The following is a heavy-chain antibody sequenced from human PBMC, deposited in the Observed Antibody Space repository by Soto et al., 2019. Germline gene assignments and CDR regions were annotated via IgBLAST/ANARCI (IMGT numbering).Heavy chain of an antibody. D-gene: IGHD1-26*01. V-gene: IGHV1-3*01. J-gene: IGHJ3*02. CDR2: INPGNGDT. CDR1: GYTFTTYT. CDR3: ARKQPGFQIGWAWALDI. Sequence: QVQLVQSGAEVKKPGASVKVSCRASGYTFTTYTLLWVRQAPGQRLEWMAWINPGNGDTKYSQNFHGRVTATRDTSASTAYKEMSSLRSEDTATYYCARKQPGFQIGWAWALDIWGQGTMVTVSS.